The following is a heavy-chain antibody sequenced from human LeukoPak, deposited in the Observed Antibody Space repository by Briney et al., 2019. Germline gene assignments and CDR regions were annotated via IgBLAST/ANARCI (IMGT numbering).Heavy chain of an antibody. CDR3: ATTHRSVTMVRGVIISKAGNWFDP. CDR2: LSPNSGAT. Sequence: ASVKVSCKASGYTFTGYHMHWVRQAPGQGPEWMGRLSPNSGATNYAQKFQGRVTMTEDTSTDTAYMELSSLRSEDTAVYYCATTHRSVTMVRGVIISKAGNWFDPWGQGTLVTVSS. J-gene: IGHJ5*02. D-gene: IGHD3-10*01. CDR1: GYTFTGYH. V-gene: IGHV1-2*06.